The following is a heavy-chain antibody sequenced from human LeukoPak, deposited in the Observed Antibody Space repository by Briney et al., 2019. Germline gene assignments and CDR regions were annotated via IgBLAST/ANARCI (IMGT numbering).Heavy chain of an antibody. CDR1: GFPFSDNY. CDR2: ISSSGTTI. CDR3: ARDYRSTFDY. V-gene: IGHV3-11*01. Sequence: GGPRRLSCAASGFPFSDNYVSWIRQAPGKGLEWVSYISSSGTTISYTDSVKGRFTISRDNAKNSLHLQMNSLRAEDTAVYYCARDYRSTFDYWGQGTLVTVSS. J-gene: IGHJ4*02. D-gene: IGHD1-26*01.